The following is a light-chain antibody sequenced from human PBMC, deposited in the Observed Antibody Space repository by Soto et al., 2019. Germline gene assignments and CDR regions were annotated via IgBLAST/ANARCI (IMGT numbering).Light chain of an antibody. J-gene: IGKJ2*01. Sequence: DIQMTQSPSTLSASVGDRVNITCRASQSVGRWLAWYQQKPGKAPKLLVFSASRLDSGAPSRFSGSGSGTDFTLSISRLQPDDFATYYCQQYNIFATFGQGTKLAIK. CDR1: QSVGRW. CDR2: SAS. CDR3: QQYNIFAT. V-gene: IGKV1-5*03.